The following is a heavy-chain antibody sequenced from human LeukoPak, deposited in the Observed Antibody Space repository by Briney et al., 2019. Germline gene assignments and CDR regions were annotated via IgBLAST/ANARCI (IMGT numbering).Heavy chain of an antibody. CDR3: ARGGVPAGYFDY. D-gene: IGHD2-2*01. J-gene: IGHJ4*02. Sequence: KSSETLSLTCTVSGGSISSGDYYWSWIRQPPGKGLEWIGYIYYSGSTYYNPSLKSRVTISVDTSKNQFSLKLSSVTAADTAVYYCARGGVPAGYFDYWGQGTLVTVSS. CDR2: IYYSGST. CDR1: GGSISSGDYY. V-gene: IGHV4-30-4*01.